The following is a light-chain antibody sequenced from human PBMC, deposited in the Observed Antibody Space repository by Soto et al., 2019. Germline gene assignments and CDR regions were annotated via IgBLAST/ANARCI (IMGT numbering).Light chain of an antibody. J-gene: IGKJ4*01. Sequence: EIVLTQSPDTLSLSPGERATLSCRASQSVSKSLAWYQQKPGQAPRLLIYDTSNRAAAIPARFSGSGSGTDFTLTISSLEPEDSAVYYCQHRGNWHPLTFCGGTKVEIK. CDR2: DTS. V-gene: IGKV3D-11*02. CDR1: QSVSKS. CDR3: QHRGNWHPLT.